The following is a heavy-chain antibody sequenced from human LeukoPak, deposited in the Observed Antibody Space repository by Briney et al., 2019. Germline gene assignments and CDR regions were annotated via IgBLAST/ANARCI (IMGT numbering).Heavy chain of an antibody. CDR1: GFTFDDYA. J-gene: IGHJ4*02. D-gene: IGHD6-13*01. Sequence: GGSLRLSCAASGFTFDDYARHWVRQAPGKGLEWVSGISWNSGSIGYADSVKGRFTISRDNAKNSLYLQMNSLRAEDTALYYCAKARTYSSSPFDYWGQGTLVTVSS. V-gene: IGHV3-9*01. CDR3: AKARTYSSSPFDY. CDR2: ISWNSGSI.